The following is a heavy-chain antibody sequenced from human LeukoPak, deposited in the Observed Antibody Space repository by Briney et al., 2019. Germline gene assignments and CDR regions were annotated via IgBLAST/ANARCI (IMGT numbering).Heavy chain of an antibody. Sequence: GGTLRVSCAAPGFTVRSYWMHWLRHAPWKGQLWVSRINSDGSSTSYADSGKGRFTITRDNAKNTLYPQINSLRAENTAVYYCARYNIAVAGFDYWGQGTLVVGSS. D-gene: IGHD6-19*01. V-gene: IGHV3-74*01. CDR1: GFTVRSYW. CDR2: INSDGSST. J-gene: IGHJ4*02. CDR3: ARYNIAVAGFDY.